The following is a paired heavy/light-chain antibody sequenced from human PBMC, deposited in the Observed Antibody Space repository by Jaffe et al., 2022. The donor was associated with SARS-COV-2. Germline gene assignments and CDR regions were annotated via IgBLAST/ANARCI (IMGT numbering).Heavy chain of an antibody. Sequence: EVHLVESGGGLVQPGGSLRLSCAASGFTFSSYWMSWVRQAPGKGLEWVASIKQDGSEKDDVDSVKGRFTISRDNAKNSVYLQMNSLRVEDTAVYYCARTGGPGWSKLYNWFAPWGQGTLVTVSS. CDR1: GFTFSSYW. D-gene: IGHD2-15*01. J-gene: IGHJ5*02. V-gene: IGHV3-7*01. CDR3: ARTGGPGWSKLYNWFAP. CDR2: IKQDGSEK.
Light chain of an antibody. J-gene: IGKJ4*01. CDR2: GAS. CDR3: QQYGTSLT. Sequence: IVLTQSPGTLSLSPGERATLSCRASQSVSSSYLAWYQQKPGQAPRLLIYGASTRATGISDRFSGSGSGTDFTLTISRLEPEDFAVYYCQQYGTSLTFGGGTKVEI. V-gene: IGKV3-20*01. CDR1: QSVSSSY.